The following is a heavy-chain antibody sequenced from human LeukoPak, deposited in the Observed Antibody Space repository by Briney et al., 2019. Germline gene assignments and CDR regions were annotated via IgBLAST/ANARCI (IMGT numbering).Heavy chain of an antibody. CDR2: IYFSGSS. D-gene: IGHD5-24*01. CDR1: GGSISGYY. V-gene: IGHV4-59*08. CDR3: ARHVRTGYNLLDH. J-gene: IGHJ5*02. Sequence: SETLSLTCTVSGGSISGYYWSWIRQPPGKGLEWIGYIYFSGSSNYNPSLRSRVTMSVDTSKNQFSLKLSSVPAADTAVYYCARHVRTGYNLLDHWGQGTLVTVSS.